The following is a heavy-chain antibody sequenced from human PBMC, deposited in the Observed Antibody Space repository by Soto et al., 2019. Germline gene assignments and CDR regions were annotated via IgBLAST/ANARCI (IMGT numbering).Heavy chain of an antibody. D-gene: IGHD1-7*01. CDR2: ISGSGGRT. J-gene: IGHJ4*02. Sequence: PGGSLRLSCAVSGFTFSSYAMSWVRQAPGKGLEWVSSISGSGGRTYYAGSVEGRFTISRDNSKNTLYLQVNSLRAEDTAVYYCAKDTLNWNYIYFDHWGQGTLVTVS. CDR1: GFTFSSYA. CDR3: AKDTLNWNYIYFDH. V-gene: IGHV3-23*01.